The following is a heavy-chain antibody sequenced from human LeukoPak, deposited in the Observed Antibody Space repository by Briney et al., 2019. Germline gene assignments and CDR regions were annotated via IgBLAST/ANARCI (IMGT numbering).Heavy chain of an antibody. V-gene: IGHV1-46*04. CDR2: INPSGGST. CDR1: GNSFTSNY. J-gene: IGHJ5*02. CDR3: ALSIAARPYWFDP. D-gene: IGHD6-6*01. Sequence: ASVKVSCKASGNSFTSNYMQWMRQAPGQGLEWMGIINPSGGSTSYAQKLQGRVTMTRNTSISTAYMELSSLRSEDTAVYYCALSIAARPYWFDPWGQGTLVTVSS.